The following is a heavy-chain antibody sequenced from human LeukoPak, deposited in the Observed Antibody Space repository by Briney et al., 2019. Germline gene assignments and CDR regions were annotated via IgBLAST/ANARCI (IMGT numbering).Heavy chain of an antibody. CDR1: GGSISSYY. V-gene: IGHV4-59*08. J-gene: IGHJ4*02. D-gene: IGHD5-18*01. CDR2: IYYSGST. Sequence: SETLSLTCTVSGGSISSYYWSWIRQPPGKGLEWIGYIYYSGSTNYNPSLKSRVTISVDTSKNQFSLKLGSVTAADTAAYYCARRGYSYGPFDYWGQGTLVTVSS. CDR3: ARRGYSYGPFDY.